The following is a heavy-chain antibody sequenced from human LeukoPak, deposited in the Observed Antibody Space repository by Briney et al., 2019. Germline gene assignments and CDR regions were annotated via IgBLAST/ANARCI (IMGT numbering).Heavy chain of an antibody. Sequence: HAGGSLRLSCAASGFTFSSYAMSWVRQAPGKGLEWVANIKQDGSEQNYVDSVEGRFTISRDNAKNSLHLQMNSLRADDTAVYYCATWGTRIAEHFHHWGQGTLVTVSS. J-gene: IGHJ1*01. V-gene: IGHV3-7*01. CDR2: IKQDGSEQ. CDR3: ATWGTRIAEHFHH. CDR1: GFTFSSYA. D-gene: IGHD7-27*01.